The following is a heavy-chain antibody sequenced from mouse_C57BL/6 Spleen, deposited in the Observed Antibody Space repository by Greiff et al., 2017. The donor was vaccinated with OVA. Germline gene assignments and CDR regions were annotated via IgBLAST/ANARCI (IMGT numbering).Heavy chain of an antibody. CDR2: ISYDGSN. V-gene: IGHV3-6*01. J-gene: IGHJ3*01. CDR3: ARYTRGFAY. CDR1: GYSITSGYY. Sequence: EVKLQESGPGLVKPSQSLSLTCSVTGYSITSGYYWNWIRQFPGNKLEWMGYISYDGSNNYNPSLKNRISITRDTSKNQFFLKLNSVTTEDTATYYCARYTRGFAYWGQGTLVTVSA.